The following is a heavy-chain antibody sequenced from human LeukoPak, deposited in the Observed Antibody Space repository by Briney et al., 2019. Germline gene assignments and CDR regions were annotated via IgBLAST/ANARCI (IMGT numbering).Heavy chain of an antibody. V-gene: IGHV1-8*03. J-gene: IGHJ1*01. CDR2: MNPNSGNT. CDR3: ARTVVGATDAFDI. D-gene: IGHD1-26*01. Sequence: ASVKVSCKASGYTFTGYYMHWVRQATGQGLEWMGWMNPNSGNTGYAQKFQGRVTITRNTSISTAYMELSSLRSEDTAVYYCARTVVGATDAFDIWGQGTLVTVSS. CDR1: GYTFTGYY.